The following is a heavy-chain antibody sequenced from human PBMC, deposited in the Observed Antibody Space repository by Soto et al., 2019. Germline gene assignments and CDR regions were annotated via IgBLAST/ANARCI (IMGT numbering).Heavy chain of an antibody. Sequence: SETLSLTCTVSGGSISSGGYYWSWIRQHPGKGLEWIGYIYYSGSTYYNPSLKSRVTISVDTSRNQFSLKLSSVTAADTAVYYCARHRQGDYGDYNFDYWGQGTLVTVSS. CDR1: GGSISSGGYY. CDR2: IYYSGST. V-gene: IGHV4-31*03. CDR3: ARHRQGDYGDYNFDY. D-gene: IGHD4-17*01. J-gene: IGHJ4*02.